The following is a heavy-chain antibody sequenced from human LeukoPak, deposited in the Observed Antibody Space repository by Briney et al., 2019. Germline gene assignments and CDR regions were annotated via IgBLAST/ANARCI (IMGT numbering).Heavy chain of an antibody. Sequence: ASVKVSCKASGYTFTGYYMHWVRQAPGQGLEWMGWINPNSGGTNYAQKFQGRVTMTRDTSISTAYMELSRLRSDNTAVYYCARGPRWVSANTFDYWGQGTLVTVSS. CDR1: GYTFTGYY. CDR3: ARGPRWVSANTFDY. CDR2: INPNSGGT. D-gene: IGHD2-8*01. V-gene: IGHV1-2*02. J-gene: IGHJ4*02.